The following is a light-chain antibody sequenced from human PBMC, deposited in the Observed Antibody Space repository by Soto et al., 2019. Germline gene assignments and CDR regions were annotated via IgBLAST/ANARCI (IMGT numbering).Light chain of an antibody. CDR1: QTIPRNF. J-gene: IGKJ1*01. Sequence: EIVLTQSPDTLSFSPGEKATLSCRASQTIPRNFLAWFQQKPGQAPRLLIYVSSNRTSGIPYRFSGGGSRTDFTLTISRMELEDFAVYYCHHYGSSPSWTFGQGPKVEI. V-gene: IGKV3-20*01. CDR3: HHYGSSPSWT. CDR2: VSS.